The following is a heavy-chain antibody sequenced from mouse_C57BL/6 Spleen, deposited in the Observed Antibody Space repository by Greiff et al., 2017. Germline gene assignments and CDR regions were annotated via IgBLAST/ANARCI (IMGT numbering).Heavy chain of an antibody. CDR3: ARNSDSSHYYAMDY. J-gene: IGHJ4*01. Sequence: QVQLKESGPGLVQPSQSLSITCTVSGFSLTSYGVHWVRQSPGKGLEWLGVIWSGGSTDYNAAFISRLSISKDNSKSQVFFKMNSLQADDTAIYYCARNSDSSHYYAMDYWGQGTSVTASS. D-gene: IGHD3-2*01. V-gene: IGHV2-2*01. CDR1: GFSLTSYG. CDR2: IWSGGST.